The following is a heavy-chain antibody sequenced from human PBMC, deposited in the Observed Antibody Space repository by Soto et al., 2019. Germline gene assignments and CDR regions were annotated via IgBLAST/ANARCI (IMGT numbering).Heavy chain of an antibody. Sequence: QVQLVQSGAEVKKPGSSVKVSCKASGGTFSSYAISWVRQAPGQGLEWMGGIIPIFGTANYAQKFQGRVTITADESTSTAYMELSSLRSEDTAVYYCARGAVDGNNGVYYYYYGMDVWGQGTTVTVSS. CDR2: IIPIFGTA. J-gene: IGHJ6*02. CDR1: GGTFSSYA. CDR3: ARGAVDGNNGVYYYYYGMDV. D-gene: IGHD6-19*01. V-gene: IGHV1-69*12.